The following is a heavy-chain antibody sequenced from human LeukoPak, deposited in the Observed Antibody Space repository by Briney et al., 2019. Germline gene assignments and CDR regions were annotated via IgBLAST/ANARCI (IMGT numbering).Heavy chain of an antibody. D-gene: IGHD4-23*01. V-gene: IGHV4-59*01. J-gene: IGHJ4*02. CDR1: GGSISTYY. CDR2: IYYSGYT. Sequence: KPSETVSLTCTVSGGSISTYYWSWIRQPPGKGLEWLGYIYYSGYTNYNPSLKSRVTISVDTSKNQFSLNLSSVTAADTAVYYCARGRDGGNYTPLGYWGQGTLLSVFS. CDR3: ARGRDGGNYTPLGY.